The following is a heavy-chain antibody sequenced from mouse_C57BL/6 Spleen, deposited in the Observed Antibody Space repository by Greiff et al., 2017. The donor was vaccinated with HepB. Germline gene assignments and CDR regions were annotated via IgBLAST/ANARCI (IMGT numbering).Heavy chain of an antibody. CDR2: IDPEDGET. J-gene: IGHJ2*01. CDR3: ARWASELRLDY. V-gene: IGHV14-2*01. CDR1: GFNIKDYY. Sequence: VQLQQSGAELVKPGASVKLSCTASGFNIKDYYMHWVKQRTEQGLEWIGRIDPEDGETKYAPKFQCKATITADTSSNTAYLQLSSLTSEDTAVYYCARWASELRLDYWGQGTTLTVSS. D-gene: IGHD1-2*01.